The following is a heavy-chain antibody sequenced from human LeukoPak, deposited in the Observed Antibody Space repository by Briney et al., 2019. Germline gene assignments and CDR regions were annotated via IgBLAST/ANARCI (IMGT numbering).Heavy chain of an antibody. D-gene: IGHD6-13*01. CDR2: ISYDGSNK. V-gene: IGHV3-30*01. CDR1: GFTFSSYA. Sequence: GGSLRLSCAASGFTFSSYAMHWVRQAPGKGLEWVAVISYDGSNKYYADSVKGRFTISRDNSKNTLYLQMNSLRAEDTAVYYCAREGPYSSSWTGFDYWGQGTLVTVSS. J-gene: IGHJ4*02. CDR3: AREGPYSSSWTGFDY.